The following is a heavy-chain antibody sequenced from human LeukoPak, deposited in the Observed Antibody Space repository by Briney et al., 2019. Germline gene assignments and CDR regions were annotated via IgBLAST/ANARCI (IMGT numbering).Heavy chain of an antibody. D-gene: IGHD3-10*01. CDR3: ARARGVRGVSNWLDP. V-gene: IGHV3-30*04. CDR2: ISYDGSNK. J-gene: IGHJ5*02. CDR1: GFTFSSYA. Sequence: PGGSLRLSCAASGFTFSSYAMHWVRQAPGKGLEWVAVISYDGSNKYYADSVKGRFTISRDNSKNTLYLQMNSLRAEDTAVYYCARARGVRGVSNWLDPWGQGTLVTVSS.